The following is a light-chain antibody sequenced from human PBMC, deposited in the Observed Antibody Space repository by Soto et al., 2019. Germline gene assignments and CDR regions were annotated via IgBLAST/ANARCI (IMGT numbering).Light chain of an antibody. CDR2: LNSDGSH. CDR1: SGHSNYA. Sequence: QPVLTQSPSASASLGASVKLTCTLSSGHSNYAIAWHQQQSEKGPRYLMKLNSDGSHSKGDGIPDRFSGSGSGAERYLTISRLQDEDEADYYCQTWGSGIVVFGGGTKLTVL. V-gene: IGLV4-69*01. J-gene: IGLJ2*01. CDR3: QTWGSGIVV.